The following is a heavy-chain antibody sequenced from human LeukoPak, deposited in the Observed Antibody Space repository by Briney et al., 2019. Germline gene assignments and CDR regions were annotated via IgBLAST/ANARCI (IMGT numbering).Heavy chain of an antibody. J-gene: IGHJ6*02. Sequence: ASVKVSCKASGYTFTGYYMHWVRQAPGQGLEWMGWINPNSGGTNYAQKFQGRVTMTRDTSISTAYMELSRLRSDDTAVYYCSRATQNYSDSSVYYSSPYSYGMDVWGQGTTVTVSS. CDR3: SRATQNYSDSSVYYSSPYSYGMDV. D-gene: IGHD3-22*01. V-gene: IGHV1-2*02. CDR2: INPNSGGT. CDR1: GYTFTGYY.